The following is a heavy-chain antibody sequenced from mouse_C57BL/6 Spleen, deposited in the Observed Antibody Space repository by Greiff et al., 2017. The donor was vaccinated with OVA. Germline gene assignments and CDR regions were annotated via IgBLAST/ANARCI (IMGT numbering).Heavy chain of an antibody. CDR3: AREGYYYGSSYSFDY. V-gene: IGHV1-82*01. Sequence: VQLQQSGPELVKPGASVKISCKASGYAFSSSWMNWVKQRPGKGLEWIGRIYPGDGDTNYNGKFKGKATLTADKSSSTAYMQLSSLTSEDSAVYFCAREGYYYGSSYSFDYWGQGTTLTVSS. D-gene: IGHD1-1*01. J-gene: IGHJ2*01. CDR1: GYAFSSSW. CDR2: IYPGDGDT.